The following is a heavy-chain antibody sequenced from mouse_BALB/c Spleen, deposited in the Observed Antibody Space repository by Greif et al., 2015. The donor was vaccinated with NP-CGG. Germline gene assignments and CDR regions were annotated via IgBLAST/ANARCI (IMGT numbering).Heavy chain of an antibody. D-gene: IGHD2-2*01. Sequence: VVESGASMKISCKASGYSFTGYTMNWVKQSHGKNPEWIGLINPYNGGTSYNQKLKGKATLTVDKSSSTAYMELLSLTSEDSAVYYCARGGGYDEKRRYIDYWGQGTTLTVSS. V-gene: IGHV1-26*01. J-gene: IGHJ2*01. CDR2: INPYNGGT. CDR3: ARGGGYDEKRRYIDY. CDR1: GYSFTGYT.